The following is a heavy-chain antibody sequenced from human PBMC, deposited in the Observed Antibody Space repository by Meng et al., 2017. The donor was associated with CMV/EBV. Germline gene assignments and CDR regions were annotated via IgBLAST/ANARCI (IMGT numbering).Heavy chain of an antibody. Sequence: GESLKISCAASGFTFSSYAMHWVRQAPGKGLEWVAVISYDGSNKYYADSVKGRFTISRDNSKNTLYLQMNSLRAEDTAVYYCAREGGSSGYERSRGMDVWGQGTTVTVSS. CDR3: AREGGSSGYERSRGMDV. V-gene: IGHV3-30-3*01. CDR1: GFTFSSYA. J-gene: IGHJ6*02. CDR2: ISYDGSNK. D-gene: IGHD5-12*01.